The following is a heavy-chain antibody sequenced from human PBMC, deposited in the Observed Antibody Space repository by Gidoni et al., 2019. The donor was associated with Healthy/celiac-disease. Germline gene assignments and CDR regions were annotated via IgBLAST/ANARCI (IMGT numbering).Heavy chain of an antibody. CDR2: ISSSSSYT. CDR3: ARDLDLAAAGTSLGYFQH. Sequence: QVQLVESGGGLVKPGGSLRLSCAASGFTFSDYYMSWIRQAPGKGLEWVSYISSSSSYTNYADSVKGRFTISRDNAKNSLYLQMNSLRAEDTAVYYCARDLDLAAAGTSLGYFQHWGQGTLVTVSS. D-gene: IGHD6-13*01. V-gene: IGHV3-11*05. CDR1: GFTFSDYY. J-gene: IGHJ1*01.